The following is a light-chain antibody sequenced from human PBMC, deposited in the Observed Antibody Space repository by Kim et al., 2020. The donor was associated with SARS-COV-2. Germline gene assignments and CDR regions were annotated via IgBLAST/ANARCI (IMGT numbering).Light chain of an antibody. CDR3: QQYYSYPYT. CDR1: QGISSY. CDR2: AAS. Sequence: SASTGYRVPISCRASQGISSYLAWYQQKPGKAPKLLIYAASTLQSGVPSRFSCSGSGTDFTLTISCLQSEDFATYYCQQYYSYPYTFGQGTKLEI. J-gene: IGKJ2*01. V-gene: IGKV1-8*01.